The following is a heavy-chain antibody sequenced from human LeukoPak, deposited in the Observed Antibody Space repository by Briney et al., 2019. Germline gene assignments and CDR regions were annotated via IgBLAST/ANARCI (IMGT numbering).Heavy chain of an antibody. CDR1: GFTFSNYA. CDR3: AKTQLATFDY. Sequence: GGSLRLSCAASGFTFSNYAMHWVRQAPGKGLDWVAVISYDGSNKYYADSVKGRFTISRDNSKNTLYLQMNSLRAEDTAVYYCAKTQLATFDYWGQGTLVTVSS. J-gene: IGHJ4*02. D-gene: IGHD1-1*01. CDR2: ISYDGSNK. V-gene: IGHV3-30*18.